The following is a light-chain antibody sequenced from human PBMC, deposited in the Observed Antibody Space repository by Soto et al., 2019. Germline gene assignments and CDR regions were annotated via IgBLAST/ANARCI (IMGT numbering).Light chain of an antibody. Sequence: QSALTQPASVSGSPGQSITIPCTGTSGDVGSYNLVSWYQQHPGKAPKLLIYEVTERPSGVSNRFSGSKSGNTESLTISGLQPDDEADYYCCSYAGNSEVFGTGTKVTVL. CDR1: SGDVGSYNL. CDR3: CSYAGNSEV. CDR2: EVT. V-gene: IGLV2-23*02. J-gene: IGLJ1*01.